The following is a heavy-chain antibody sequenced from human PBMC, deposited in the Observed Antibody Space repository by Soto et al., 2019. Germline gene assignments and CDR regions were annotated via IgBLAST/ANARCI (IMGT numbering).Heavy chain of an antibody. CDR1: GYSFTSYW. CDR3: ARHHTIFGVVITYYGMDV. J-gene: IGHJ6*02. Sequence: PGESLKISFKGSGYSFTSYWIGWVRQMPGKGLEWMGIIYPGDSDTRYSPSFQGQVTISADKSISTAYLQWSSLKASDTAMYYCARHHTIFGVVITYYGMDVWGQGTTVTVSS. V-gene: IGHV5-51*01. D-gene: IGHD3-3*01. CDR2: IYPGDSDT.